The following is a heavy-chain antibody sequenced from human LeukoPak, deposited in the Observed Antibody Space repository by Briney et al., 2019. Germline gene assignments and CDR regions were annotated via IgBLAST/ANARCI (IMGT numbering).Heavy chain of an antibody. CDR3: AKKLRYGDSSYFFDY. J-gene: IGHJ4*02. V-gene: IGHV3-23*01. Sequence: PGGSLRLSCAASGFTFSSYDMSWVRQAPGKGLEWVSAISGYGGSSYYGDSVRGRFTISRDNSKNTLYLQMNSLRAEDTALYYCAKKLRYGDSSYFFDYWGQGTLVTVSS. CDR1: GFTFSSYD. CDR2: ISGYGGSS. D-gene: IGHD4-17*01.